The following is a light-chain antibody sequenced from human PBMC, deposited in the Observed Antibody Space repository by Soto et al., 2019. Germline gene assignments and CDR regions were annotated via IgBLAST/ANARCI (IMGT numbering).Light chain of an antibody. J-gene: IGKJ5*01. V-gene: IGKV3-15*01. CDR2: GAS. CDR1: QSVGSN. Sequence: IVTAKYPFTLSVSPRERATLSCRASQSVGSNLAWYQQKPGQAPRLLIYGASTRVTGIPARFSGSGSGTDFTLTISSLEPEDFAVYYCRQRSNWPPNTIGQGTCMAIK. CDR3: RQRSNWPPNT.